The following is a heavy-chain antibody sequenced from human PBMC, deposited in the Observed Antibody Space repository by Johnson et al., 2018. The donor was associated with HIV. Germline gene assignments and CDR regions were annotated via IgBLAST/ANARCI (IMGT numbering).Heavy chain of an antibody. CDR3: AKGEGIATRIDQAVDI. V-gene: IGHV3-NL1*01. CDR1: GFTFSSYA. D-gene: IGHD6-6*01. CDR2: ISDSGGST. J-gene: IGHJ3*02. Sequence: QVQLVESGGGVVQPGRSLRLSCAASGFTFSSYAMHWVRQAPGKGLEWVSDISDSGGSTYYADSVKGRFTISRDNSKNTLYLQMNSVRTEDTAVYYCAKGEGIATRIDQAVDIWGRGAMVTVSS.